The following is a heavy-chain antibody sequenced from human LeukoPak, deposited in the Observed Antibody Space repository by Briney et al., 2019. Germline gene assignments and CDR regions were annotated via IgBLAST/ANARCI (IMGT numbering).Heavy chain of an antibody. CDR3: ARSLGSPYYYYMDV. V-gene: IGHV4-39*07. CDR1: GGSISSSSYY. Sequence: SETLSLTCTVSGGSISSSSYYWGWIRQSPGKGLEWIGNIYYSGSTYYNPSLKSRVTISVDTSKNQFSLKLSSVTAADTAVYYCARSLGSPYYYYMDVWGKGTTVTVSS. CDR2: IYYSGST. J-gene: IGHJ6*03. D-gene: IGHD7-27*01.